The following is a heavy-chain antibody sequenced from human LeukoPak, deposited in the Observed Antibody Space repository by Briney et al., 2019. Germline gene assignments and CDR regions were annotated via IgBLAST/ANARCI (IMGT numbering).Heavy chain of an antibody. V-gene: IGHV1-69*06. Sequence: SVKVSCKASGDTFTTYVMIWVRQAPGQGLEWMGGIIPMFGTPNYAQRLQGRVTITADKSTKTPYMELRSLRYEDTAVYFCARAGIPGYCTNVTCSNWLDPWGQGTLVTVSS. D-gene: IGHD2-8*01. CDR1: GDTFTTYV. CDR3: ARAGIPGYCTNVTCSNWLDP. CDR2: IIPMFGTP. J-gene: IGHJ5*02.